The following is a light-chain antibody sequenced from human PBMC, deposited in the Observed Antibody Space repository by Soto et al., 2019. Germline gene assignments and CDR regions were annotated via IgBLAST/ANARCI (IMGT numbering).Light chain of an antibody. CDR3: QKYNSATPF. CDR2: AAS. Sequence: DIQMTQSPSSLSASVGDRVTITCRASQVISNYLAWYQQKPGKVPKLLIYAASTLQSVVPSRFSGSGSGTDFTLTISSLQPEDGATYYCQKYNSATPFFGQGTKLEIK. J-gene: IGKJ2*01. CDR1: QVISNY. V-gene: IGKV1-27*01.